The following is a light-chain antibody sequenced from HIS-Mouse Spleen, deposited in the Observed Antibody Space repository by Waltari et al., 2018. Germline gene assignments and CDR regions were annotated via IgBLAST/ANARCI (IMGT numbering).Light chain of an antibody. CDR1: SSNLRNNA. CDR3: AAWDDSLNGPV. CDR2: YDD. V-gene: IGLV1-36*01. Sequence: QSVLTQPPSVSEAPRQRVTISCSGSSSNLRNNAVHWYQQLPGKAPKLLIYYDDLLPSGVSDRFSGSKSGTSASLAISGLQSEDEADYYCAAWDDSLNGPVFGGGTKLTVL. J-gene: IGLJ2*01.